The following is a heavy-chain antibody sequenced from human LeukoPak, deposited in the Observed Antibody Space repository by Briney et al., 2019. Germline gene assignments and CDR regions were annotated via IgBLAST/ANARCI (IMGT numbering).Heavy chain of an antibody. V-gene: IGHV4-34*01. CDR1: GVSFRGYY. J-gene: IGHJ4*02. CDR2: INHSGSP. D-gene: IGHD2-8*02. CDR3: SRGLVD. Sequence: SETLSLTCAVYGVSFRGYYWNWIRQSPGKGLEWIGQINHSGSPTYSPSLNTRVTISVDSPKNHFSLRMYSVTAADTAVYYCSRGLVDWGQGTLVTVSS.